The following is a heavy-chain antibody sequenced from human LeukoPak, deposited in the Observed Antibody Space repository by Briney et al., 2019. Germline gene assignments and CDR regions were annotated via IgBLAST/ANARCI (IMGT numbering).Heavy chain of an antibody. Sequence: ASVKVSCKASGYTFTSYDINWVRQATGQGLEWMGWMNPNSGNTGYAQKFQGRVTMTTDTSTSTAYMELRSLRSDDTAVYYCARDLFDYWGQGTLVTVSS. CDR2: MNPNSGNT. J-gene: IGHJ4*02. CDR3: ARDLFDY. CDR1: GYTFTSYD. V-gene: IGHV1-8*01.